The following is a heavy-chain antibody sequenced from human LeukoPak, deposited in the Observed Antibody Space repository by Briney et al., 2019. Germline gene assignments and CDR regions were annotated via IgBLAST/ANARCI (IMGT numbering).Heavy chain of an antibody. CDR2: IKQDGSEK. CDR1: GFTFSSYW. V-gene: IGHV3-7*01. J-gene: IGHJ4*02. CDR3: ARGQRYFDWLSEPFDY. D-gene: IGHD3-9*01. Sequence: GGSLRLSCAASGFTFSSYWMSWVRQAPGKGLEWVANIKQDGSEKYYVDSVKGRFTISRDNAKNSLYLQMNSLRDEDTAVYYCARGQRYFDWLSEPFDYWGQGTLVTVSS.